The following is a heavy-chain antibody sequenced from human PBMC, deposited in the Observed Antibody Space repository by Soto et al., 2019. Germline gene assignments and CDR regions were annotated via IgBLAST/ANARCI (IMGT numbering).Heavy chain of an antibody. V-gene: IGHV3-30-3*01. CDR1: GFTFSSYA. D-gene: IGHD5-18*01. Sequence: QVQLVESGGGVVQPGRSLRLSCAASGFTFSSYAMHWVRQAPGKGLEWVAVISYDGSNKYYADSVKGRFTISRDNSKNTLYLQMNSLRAEDTAVYYCARVLRVSSGELWVESYYYGMDVWGQGTTVTVSS. CDR2: ISYDGSNK. J-gene: IGHJ6*02. CDR3: ARVLRVSSGELWVESYYYGMDV.